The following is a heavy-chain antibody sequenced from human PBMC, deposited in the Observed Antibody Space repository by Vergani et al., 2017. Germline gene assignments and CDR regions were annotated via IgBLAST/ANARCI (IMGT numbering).Heavy chain of an antibody. D-gene: IGHD6-19*01. V-gene: IGHV3-30*18. Sequence: QVQLVESGGGVVQPGRSLRLSCTASGFTFRSYGMHWVRQAPGKGLEWEAVISYDGGFEYYGDPVKGRFSISRDNSRNTLYLQMNSLRSEDTAVYYCAKVSDNEAGFDSWGQGALVTVSS. CDR3: AKVSDNEAGFDS. CDR2: ISYDGGFE. J-gene: IGHJ4*02. CDR1: GFTFRSYG.